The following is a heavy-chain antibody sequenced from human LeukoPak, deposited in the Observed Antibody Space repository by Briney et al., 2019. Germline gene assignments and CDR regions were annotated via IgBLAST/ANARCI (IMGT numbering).Heavy chain of an antibody. V-gene: IGHV3-66*01. D-gene: IGHD3-22*01. CDR3: ARDRYAGGGYYYYGMDV. J-gene: IGHJ6*02. CDR1: EYTVSNNY. CDR2: IYSGGST. Sequence: GGSLRLSCAASEYTVSNNYMSWVRQAPGKGLEWVSVIYSGGSTYYSDSVKGRFTISRDNSKNTLYLQMNSLRAEDTAVYYCARDRYAGGGYYYYGMDVWGQGTTVTVSS.